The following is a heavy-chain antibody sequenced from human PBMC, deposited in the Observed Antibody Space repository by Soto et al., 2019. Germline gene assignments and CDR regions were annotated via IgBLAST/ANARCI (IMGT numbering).Heavy chain of an antibody. Sequence: PGGSLRLSCAASGFTFSSYAMGWVRQGPGKGLEWVAVVSIGGSTHYADSVRGRFTISRDNSKNTLSLQMNSLTAEDTAVYFCAKRSGASGNFDYWGQGDLVTVSS. CDR2: VSIGGST. J-gene: IGHJ4*02. CDR1: GFTFSSYA. D-gene: IGHD1-26*01. V-gene: IGHV3-23*01. CDR3: AKRSGASGNFDY.